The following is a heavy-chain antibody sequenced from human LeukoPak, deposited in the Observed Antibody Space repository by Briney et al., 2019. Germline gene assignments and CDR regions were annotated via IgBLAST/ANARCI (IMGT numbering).Heavy chain of an antibody. Sequence: GGSLRLSCAASGFTFSSYWMSWVRQAPGKGLEWVSVIYSGGSTYYADSVKGRFTISRDNSKNTLYLQMNSLRAEDTAVYYCARDRQQLVPANYYYYGMDVWGQGTTVTVSS. D-gene: IGHD6-13*01. CDR1: GFTFSSYW. V-gene: IGHV3-53*01. CDR3: ARDRQQLVPANYYYYGMDV. J-gene: IGHJ6*02. CDR2: IYSGGST.